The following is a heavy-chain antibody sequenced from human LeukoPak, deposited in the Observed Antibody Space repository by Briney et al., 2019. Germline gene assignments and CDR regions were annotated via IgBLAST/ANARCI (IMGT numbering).Heavy chain of an antibody. V-gene: IGHV4-34*01. D-gene: IGHD3-16*02. CDR2: INHSGTT. CDR3: ASHYSSGSYRYTGSFDS. Sequence: PSETLSLTCAVYGGSFSDYYWSWIRQPPGKGLEWIGEINHSGTTNYSPSLKSRVSMSVDTSKNQFSLKLNSVTAADAAMYYCASHYSSGSYRYTGSFDSWGQGMLVNVSS. CDR1: GGSFSDYY. J-gene: IGHJ4*02.